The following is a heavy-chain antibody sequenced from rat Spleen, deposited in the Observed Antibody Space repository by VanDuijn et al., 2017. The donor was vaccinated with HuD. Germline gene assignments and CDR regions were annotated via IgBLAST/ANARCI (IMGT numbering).Heavy chain of an antibody. CDR1: GFTFSDYY. CDR2: ISYDGSST. CDR3: ARILWVSDWYFDF. Sequence: EVQLVESGGGLVQPGRSLKLSCAASGFTFSDYYMAWVRQAPTKGLEWVATISYDGSSTYYRDSVKGRFTISKDNAKSTLSLQMDSLRSEDTATYYCARILWVSDWYFDFWGPGTMVTVSS. D-gene: IGHD1-7*01. J-gene: IGHJ1*01. V-gene: IGHV5-17*01.